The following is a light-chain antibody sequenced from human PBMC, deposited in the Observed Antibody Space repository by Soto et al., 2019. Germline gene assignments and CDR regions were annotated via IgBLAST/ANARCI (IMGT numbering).Light chain of an antibody. CDR2: EVS. J-gene: IGLJ2*01. CDR3: SSYSSSNTPVV. Sequence: QSALTQPASVSGSPGQSITISCTGTSSDVGGYNYVSWFQQLPGKAPKVMFYEVSNRPSGVSNRFSASKSGNTASLTISGLQAEDEADYYCSSYSSSNTPVVFGGGTKLTVL. CDR1: SSDVGGYNY. V-gene: IGLV2-14*01.